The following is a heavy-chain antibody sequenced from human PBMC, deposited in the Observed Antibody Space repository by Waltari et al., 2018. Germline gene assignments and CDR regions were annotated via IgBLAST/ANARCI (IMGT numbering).Heavy chain of an antibody. CDR1: GGSIRSYS. J-gene: IGHJ4*02. CDR2: IYDSGST. Sequence: QVQLQASGPGLVKPSETLSITCPVSGGSIRSYSWSWLRPPPGKGLEWIGYIYDSGSTNYNPSLNSRVTISVDTSKNQFSLKLSSVTAADTAVYYCARNYCSGGSCYPPLHWGQGTLVTVSS. D-gene: IGHD2-15*01. V-gene: IGHV4-59*01. CDR3: ARNYCSGGSCYPPLH.